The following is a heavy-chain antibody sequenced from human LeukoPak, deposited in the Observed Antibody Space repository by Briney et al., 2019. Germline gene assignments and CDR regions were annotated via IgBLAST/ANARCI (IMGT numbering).Heavy chain of an antibody. Sequence: SETLSLTRTVSGGSISSTIYYWGWLRQPPGKGLEWIGTIYYSGSTYYNPSLKSRLTISVDTSKNQFSLELTSVTAADTSVYYCAAAGYSSGWNVFDFWGQGTLVTVSS. V-gene: IGHV4-39*01. CDR3: AAAGYSSGWNVFDF. D-gene: IGHD6-19*01. J-gene: IGHJ4*02. CDR2: IYYSGST. CDR1: GGSISSTIYY.